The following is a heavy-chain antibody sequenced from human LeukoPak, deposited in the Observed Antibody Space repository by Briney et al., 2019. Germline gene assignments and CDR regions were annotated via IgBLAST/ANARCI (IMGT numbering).Heavy chain of an antibody. Sequence: SETLSLTCAVSGGSISSGGYSWSWIRQPPGKGLEWIGYIYHSGSTYYNPSLKSRVTISVDRSKNQFSLKLSSVTAADTAVYYCARAGGSLTHDYWGQGTLVTVSS. CDR1: GGSISSGGYS. J-gene: IGHJ4*02. D-gene: IGHD2-15*01. CDR3: ARAGGSLTHDY. V-gene: IGHV4-30-2*01. CDR2: IYHSGST.